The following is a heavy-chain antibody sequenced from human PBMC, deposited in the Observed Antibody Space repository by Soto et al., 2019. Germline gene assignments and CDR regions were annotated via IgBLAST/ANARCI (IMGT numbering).Heavy chain of an antibody. Sequence: GAQRLSGAASGFTFSSYWMHWVHQAQGKGLVWVSRINSDGSTTGYEDSVKGRFTISRDNAKNTLYLQMNSLRAEDTAVYYCAVIPRPGDGFDIWGQGTMVTVSS. CDR3: AVIPRPGDGFDI. CDR1: GFTFSSYW. D-gene: IGHD2-21*01. J-gene: IGHJ3*02. V-gene: IGHV3-74*01. CDR2: INSDGSTT.